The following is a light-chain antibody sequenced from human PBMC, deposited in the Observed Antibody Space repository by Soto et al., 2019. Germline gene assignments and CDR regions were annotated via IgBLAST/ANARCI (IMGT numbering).Light chain of an antibody. J-gene: IGLJ2*01. CDR3: ATWDDSLSGVV. V-gene: IGLV1-47*01. CDR2: RSD. Sequence: QSVLTQPPSASGTPGQRVTISCSGSSSNIGGNYIYWYLQLPGTAPKLLIYRSDQRPSGVPDRFSGSKSGTSASLAISGLRSEDEADYYCATWDDSLSGVVFGGGTKLTVL. CDR1: SSNIGGNY.